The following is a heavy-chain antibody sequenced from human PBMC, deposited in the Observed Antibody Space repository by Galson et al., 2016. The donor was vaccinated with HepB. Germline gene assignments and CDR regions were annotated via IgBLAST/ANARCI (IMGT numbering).Heavy chain of an antibody. CDR2: IDWDDDK. Sequence: PALVKPTQTLTLTCTFSGFALSTSGMCMSWIRQPPGKAMEWLALIDWDDDKYYSTSLKTRLSISKDTSKNQVVLTMTNMDPVDTATDYCAHLSSGWYRVGRAFDFWGQGTMVTVSS. D-gene: IGHD6-19*01. J-gene: IGHJ3*01. CDR3: AHLSSGWYRVGRAFDF. V-gene: IGHV2-70*12. CDR1: GFALSTSGMC.